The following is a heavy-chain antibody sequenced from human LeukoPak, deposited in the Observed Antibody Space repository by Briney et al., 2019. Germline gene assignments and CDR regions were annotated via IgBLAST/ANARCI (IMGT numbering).Heavy chain of an antibody. Sequence: GASVKVSCKASGYTFTSYDINWVRQATGQGLEWMGWMNPNSGNTGYAQKFQGRVTMTRNTSISTAYMELSSLRSEDTAVYYCARAERWYAALRLTDYYYYMDVWGKGTTVTISS. CDR3: ARAERWYAALRLTDYYYYMDV. J-gene: IGHJ6*03. D-gene: IGHD6-13*01. CDR1: GYTFTSYD. V-gene: IGHV1-8*01. CDR2: MNPNSGNT.